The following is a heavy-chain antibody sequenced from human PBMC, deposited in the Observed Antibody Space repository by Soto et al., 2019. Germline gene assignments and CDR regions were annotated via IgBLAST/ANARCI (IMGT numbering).Heavy chain of an antibody. J-gene: IGHJ4*02. V-gene: IGHV1-3*01. D-gene: IGHD3-9*01. CDR1: GYTFTSYA. Sequence: QVQLVQSGAEVKKPGASVKVSCKASGYTFTSYAMHWVRQAPGQRLEWMGWINAGNGNTKYSQKFQGRVTITRDTSASTAYMELSSLRFEDTAVYPCARVRYFDWFYFDYWGLGILVTDSS. CDR2: INAGNGNT. CDR3: ARVRYFDWFYFDY.